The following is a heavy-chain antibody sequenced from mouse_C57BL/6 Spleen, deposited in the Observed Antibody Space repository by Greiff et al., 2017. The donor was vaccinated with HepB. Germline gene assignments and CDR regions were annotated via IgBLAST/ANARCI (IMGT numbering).Heavy chain of an antibody. CDR2: IDPETGGT. D-gene: IGHD3-2*02. V-gene: IGHV1-15*01. CDR3: TRRLQATFAY. CDR1: GYTFTDYE. J-gene: IGHJ3*01. Sequence: QVQLQQSGAELVRPGASVTLSCKASGYTFTDYEMHWVKQTPVHGLEWIGAIDPETGGTAYNQKFKGKAILTADKSSSTAYMELRSLTSEDSAVYYCTRRLQATFAYWGQGTLVTVSA.